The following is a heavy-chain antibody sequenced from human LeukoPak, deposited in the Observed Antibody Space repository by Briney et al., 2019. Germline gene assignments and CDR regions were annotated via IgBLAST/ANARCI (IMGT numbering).Heavy chain of an antibody. CDR1: GGSISSSSYY. D-gene: IGHD6-6*01. V-gene: IGHV4-39*07. J-gene: IGHJ4*02. Sequence: PPETLSLTCTVSGGSISSSSYYWGWIRQPPGKGLEWIGSIYYSGSTYYNPSLKSRVTISVDTSKNQFSLKLSSVTAADTAVYYCAGENWPIAARPWCFDYWGQGTLVTVSS. CDR2: IYYSGST. CDR3: AGENWPIAARPWCFDY.